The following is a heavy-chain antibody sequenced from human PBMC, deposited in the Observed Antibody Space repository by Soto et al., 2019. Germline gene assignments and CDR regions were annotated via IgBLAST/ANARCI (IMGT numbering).Heavy chain of an antibody. J-gene: IGHJ4*02. V-gene: IGHV1-2*02. CDR3: AGNYYDSSGYYYVDY. CDR1: GYTFDGYG. Sequence: GASVKVSCKASGYTFDGYGITWVRQAPGQGLEWMGWINPNSGGTNYAQKFQGRVTMTRDTSISTTYMELGRLTSDDTAVYYCAGNYYDSSGYYYVDYWGQGTLVTVSS. D-gene: IGHD3-22*01. CDR2: INPNSGGT.